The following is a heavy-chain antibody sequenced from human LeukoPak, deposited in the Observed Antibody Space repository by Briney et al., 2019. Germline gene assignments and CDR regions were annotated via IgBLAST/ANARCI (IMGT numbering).Heavy chain of an antibody. CDR3: ARGEDHDILTGYQPYWHFDL. CDR2: IYYSGST. CDR1: GGSLSSYY. J-gene: IGHJ2*01. Sequence: SETLSLTCTVSGGSLSSYYWSWIRQPPGKGLEWIGYIYYSGSTYYNPSLKSRFTFSVDTSKNQFSLKLSSVTAADTAVYYCARGEDHDILTGYQPYWHFDLWGRGTLVTVSS. V-gene: IGHV4-59*01. D-gene: IGHD3-9*01.